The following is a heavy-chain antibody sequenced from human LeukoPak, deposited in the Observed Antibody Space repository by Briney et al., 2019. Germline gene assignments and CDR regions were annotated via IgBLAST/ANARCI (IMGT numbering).Heavy chain of an antibody. J-gene: IGHJ4*02. Sequence: VSVKVSCKASGYTFTGYYMHWVRQAPGQGLEWMGWINPNSGGTNYAQKFQGRVTMTRDTSISTAYMELSSLRSEDTAVYYCAIAKGPVDIVVAATGVFGYWGQGTLVTVSS. CDR3: AIAKGPVDIVVAATGVFGY. CDR2: INPNSGGT. CDR1: GYTFTGYY. V-gene: IGHV1-2*02. D-gene: IGHD6-19*01.